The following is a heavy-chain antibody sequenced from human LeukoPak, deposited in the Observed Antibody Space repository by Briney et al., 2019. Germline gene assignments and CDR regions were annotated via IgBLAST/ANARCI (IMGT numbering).Heavy chain of an antibody. D-gene: IGHD2-2*01. CDR1: GGSFSGYY. V-gene: IGHV4-34*01. CDR3: ARGYCSSTSCYKGWFDP. Sequence: SETLSLTCAVYGGSFSGYYWSWIRQPPGKGLEWIGEINHSGSTNYNPSLKSRVTISVDTSKNQFSLKLSSVTAADTAVYYCARGYCSSTSCYKGWFDPWGQGTLVTVSS. CDR2: INHSGST. J-gene: IGHJ5*02.